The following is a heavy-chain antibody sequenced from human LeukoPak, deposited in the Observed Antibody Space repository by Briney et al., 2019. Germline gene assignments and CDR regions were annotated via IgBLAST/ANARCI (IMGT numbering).Heavy chain of an antibody. Sequence: GGSLRLSCAASGFTFSDYYMSWIRQAPGKGLEWVSGISGSGGSTYYADSVKGQFTISRDNSKNTLFLQMNSLRADDTAVYYCAKAGSTAWTAVDYWGQGTLVTVSS. CDR3: AKAGSTAWTAVDY. CDR1: GFTFSDYY. V-gene: IGHV3-23*01. J-gene: IGHJ4*02. D-gene: IGHD2-2*01. CDR2: ISGSGGST.